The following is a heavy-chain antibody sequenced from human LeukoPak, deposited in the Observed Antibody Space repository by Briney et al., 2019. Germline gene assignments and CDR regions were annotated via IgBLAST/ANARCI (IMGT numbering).Heavy chain of an antibody. J-gene: IGHJ4*02. D-gene: IGHD1-26*01. CDR2: ISWNSDRI. CDR1: GFTFDDYA. CDR3: AKDLTSGNYYRAIDF. V-gene: IGHV3-9*01. Sequence: GRSLRLSCAASGFTFDDYAMHWVRPAPGKGLEWVSGISWNSDRIGYADSVKGRFTVSRDNAKNSLCLQMNSLRADDTALYYCAKDLTSGNYYRAIDFWGQGTLVTVSS.